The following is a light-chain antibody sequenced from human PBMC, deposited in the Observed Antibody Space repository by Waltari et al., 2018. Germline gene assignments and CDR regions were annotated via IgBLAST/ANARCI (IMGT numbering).Light chain of an antibody. CDR1: SSALGVFSF. Sequence: QSALTQPASVSGSPGQSITISCTRSSSALGVFSFVSWYQQHPGKAPKLIIYDVGHRPSGVSNRFSGSKSGNTASLTISGLQPEDEADYYCSSYTYINPPFLFGTGTKVTLL. J-gene: IGLJ1*01. CDR2: DVG. CDR3: SSYTYINPPFL. V-gene: IGLV2-14*03.